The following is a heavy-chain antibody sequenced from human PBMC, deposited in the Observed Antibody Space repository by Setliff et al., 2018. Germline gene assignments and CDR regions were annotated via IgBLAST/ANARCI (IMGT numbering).Heavy chain of an antibody. CDR1: GYSFTSYW. Sequence: PGESLKISCKGSGYSFTSYWIAWVRQMPGKGLEWMGIIYPGDSDTRYSPSFQGQATISADRSTRTAYLQWSSLKASDTAFYYCARSDYGDYFAWDSYGMDVWGQGTTVTVSS. D-gene: IGHD4-17*01. J-gene: IGHJ6*02. CDR3: ARSDYGDYFAWDSYGMDV. CDR2: IYPGDSDT. V-gene: IGHV5-51*01.